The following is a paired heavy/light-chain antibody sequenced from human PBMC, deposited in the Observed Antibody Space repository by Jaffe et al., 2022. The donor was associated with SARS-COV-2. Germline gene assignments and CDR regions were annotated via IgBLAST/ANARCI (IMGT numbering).Light chain of an antibody. Sequence: DIVMTQSPDSLAVSLGERATINCKSSQSVLYSSNNNNYLAWYQQKPGQPPKLLIYWASTRESGVPDRFSGSGSGTDFTLTISSLQAEDVAVYYCLQYYSMPRTFGQGTKVEIK. CDR3: LQYYSMPRT. V-gene: IGKV4-1*01. J-gene: IGKJ1*01. CDR1: QSVLYSSNNNNY. CDR2: WAS.
Heavy chain of an antibody. CDR1: GGSISSYY. V-gene: IGHV4-59*01. D-gene: IGHD3-3*01. CDR3: ARVGGSGHFDL. Sequence: QVQLQESGPGLVKPSETLSLTCTVSGGSISSYYWSWIRQPPGRGLEYIGYIYYSGSPYYNPSLNSRVTMSVDTSKNQFSLNLISVTAADTAIYYCARVGGSGHFDLWGRGTLVTVSS. J-gene: IGHJ2*01. CDR2: IYYSGSP.